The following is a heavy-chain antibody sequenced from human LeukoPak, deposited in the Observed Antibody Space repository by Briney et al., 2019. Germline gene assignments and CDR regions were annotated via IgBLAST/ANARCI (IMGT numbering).Heavy chain of an antibody. D-gene: IGHD5-24*01. CDR2: IYYSRRT. CDR3: ARGARAGYNFEPFDY. CDR1: GGSMSSYY. Sequence: PSETLSLTCTVSGGSMSSYYWSWIRQPPGKGLEWIGYIYYSRRTKRNPSLKSRVTISVDTSKNQFSLKLSSVTAADTAVYYCARGARAGYNFEPFDYWGQGTLVTISA. J-gene: IGHJ4*02. V-gene: IGHV4-59*08.